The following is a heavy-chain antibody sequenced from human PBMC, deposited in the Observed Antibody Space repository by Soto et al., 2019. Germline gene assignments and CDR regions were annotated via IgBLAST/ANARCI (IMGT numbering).Heavy chain of an antibody. D-gene: IGHD2-21*02. CDR2: IIPIFGTA. CDR3: ARDRLAYCGGDCYSGFDY. CDR1: GGTFSSYA. J-gene: IGHJ4*02. Sequence: QVQLVQSGAEVKKPGSSVKVSCKASGGTFSSYAISWVRQAPGQGLEWMGGIIPIFGTANYEQKFQGRVTITADESTSTAYMELSRLRSEDTAVYYCARDRLAYCGGDCYSGFDYWGQGTLVTVSS. V-gene: IGHV1-69*01.